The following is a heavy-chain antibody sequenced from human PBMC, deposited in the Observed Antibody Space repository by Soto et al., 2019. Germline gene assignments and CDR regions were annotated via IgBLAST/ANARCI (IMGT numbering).Heavy chain of an antibody. D-gene: IGHD6-13*01. CDR2: IYYSGST. CDR1: GGSISSYY. V-gene: IGHV4-59*01. J-gene: IGHJ5*02. Sequence: SETLSLTCTVSGGSISSYYWSWIRQPPGKGLEWIGYIYYSGSTNYNPSLKSRVTISVDTSKNQFSLKLSSVTAADTAVYYCARVLVPPYNWFDPWGQGTLVTVSS. CDR3: ARVLVPPYNWFDP.